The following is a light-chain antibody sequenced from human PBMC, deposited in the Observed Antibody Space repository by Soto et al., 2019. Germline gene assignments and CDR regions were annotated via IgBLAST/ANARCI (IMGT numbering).Light chain of an antibody. CDR1: SSDVGGYNY. Sequence: QSALTQPRSVSGSPGQSVTISCTGTSSDVGGYNYVSWYQQHPGKAPKLMIYDVSKRPSGVPDRFSGSKSGNTASLTISGLQADDEADYYCFSYAGSYTFEVFGGGTKVTVL. CDR2: DVS. V-gene: IGLV2-11*01. J-gene: IGLJ2*01. CDR3: FSYAGSYTFEV.